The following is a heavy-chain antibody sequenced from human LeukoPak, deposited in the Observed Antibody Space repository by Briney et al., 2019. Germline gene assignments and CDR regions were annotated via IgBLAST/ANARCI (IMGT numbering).Heavy chain of an antibody. CDR1: GFTFDDYA. J-gene: IGHJ6*02. V-gene: IGHV3-9*01. CDR3: AKAVASYYYYGMDV. CDR2: ISWNSGSI. Sequence: PGGSLRLYCAASGFTFDDYAMQWVRQAPGKGLEWVSGISWNSGSIGYADSVKGRFTISRDNAKNSLYLQMNSLRAEDTALYYCAKAVASYYYYGMDVWGQGTTVTVSS. D-gene: IGHD2-15*01.